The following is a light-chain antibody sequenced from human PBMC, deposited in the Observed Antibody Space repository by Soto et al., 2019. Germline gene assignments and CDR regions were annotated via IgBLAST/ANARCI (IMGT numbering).Light chain of an antibody. V-gene: IGKV3-11*01. Sequence: EIVLTQSPATLFLSPGERATLSCRASQTVSRYLAWYQQKPGQAPRLLIRDASNRATGIAARFSGSGSGTDFTLTISSLEPEDFAVYYCQQRSDWPLTFGGGTKVEI. CDR2: DAS. J-gene: IGKJ4*01. CDR1: QTVSRY. CDR3: QQRSDWPLT.